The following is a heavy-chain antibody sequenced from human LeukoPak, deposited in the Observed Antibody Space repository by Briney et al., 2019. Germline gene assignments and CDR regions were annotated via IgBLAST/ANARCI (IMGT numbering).Heavy chain of an antibody. CDR3: ARDALPKGMATIVAFDY. CDR2: ISSSSSYI. CDR1: GFTFSSYS. V-gene: IGHV3-21*01. Sequence: GGSLRLSCAASGFTFSSYSMNWVRQAPGKGLEWVSSISSSSSYIYYADSVKGRFTISRDNAKNSLYLQMNSLRAEDTAVYYCARDALPKGMATIVAFDYWGQGTLVTVSS. J-gene: IGHJ4*02. D-gene: IGHD5-24*01.